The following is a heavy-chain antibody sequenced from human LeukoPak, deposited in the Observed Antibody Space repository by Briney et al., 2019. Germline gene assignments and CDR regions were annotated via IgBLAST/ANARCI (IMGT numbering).Heavy chain of an antibody. CDR3: ARPDTAMVYDAFDI. CDR1: GGSISSGDYY. CDR2: IYYSGST. Sequence: SETLSLTCTVSGGSISSGDYYWSWIRQPPGKGLEWIGYIYYSGSTYYNPSLKSRVTISVDTSKNQFSLKLSSVTAADTAVYYCARPDTAMVYDAFDIWGQGTMVTVSS. V-gene: IGHV4-30-4*02. J-gene: IGHJ3*02. D-gene: IGHD5-18*01.